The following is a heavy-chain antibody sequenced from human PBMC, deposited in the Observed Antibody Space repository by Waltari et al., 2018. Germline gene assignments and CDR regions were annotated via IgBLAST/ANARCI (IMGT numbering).Heavy chain of an antibody. D-gene: IGHD3-3*01. V-gene: IGHV4-4*07. CDR3: ARGYYLSRNAFDI. Sequence: QVQLQESGPGLVKPSETLSLTCTVAGGSLSSSYWSWIRQPAGKGLEWIGRNYTSGSTNYNPSLKSRVTMSVDTSKNQFSLKLSSVTAADTAVYYCARGYYLSRNAFDIWGQGTMVTVSS. J-gene: IGHJ3*02. CDR1: GGSLSSSY. CDR2: NYTSGST.